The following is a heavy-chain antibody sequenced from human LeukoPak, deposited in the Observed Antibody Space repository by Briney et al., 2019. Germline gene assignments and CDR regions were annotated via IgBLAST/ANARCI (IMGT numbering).Heavy chain of an antibody. CDR2: IKQDGRER. J-gene: IGHJ4*02. Sequence: GGSLRLSCAASGFTFSNYWMSWVRQTPGKGLEWVANIKQDGRERYYVDSVKGRFTISRDNAKNSLYLQMSSLRAEDTAVYYCARKGELERRRSWDCWGQGTLVTVSS. CDR3: ARKGELERRRSWDC. V-gene: IGHV3-7*03. CDR1: GFTFSNYW. D-gene: IGHD1-1*01.